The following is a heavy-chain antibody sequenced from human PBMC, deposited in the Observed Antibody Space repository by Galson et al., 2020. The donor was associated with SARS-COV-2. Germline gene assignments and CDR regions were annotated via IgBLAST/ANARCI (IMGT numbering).Heavy chain of an antibody. J-gene: IGHJ6*02. CDR3: AKSLRGVINSPYGMDV. V-gene: IGHV3-23*01. D-gene: IGHD3-10*01. Sequence: GGSLRLSCAASGFTFSSYAMSWVRQAPGKGLEWVSAISGSGGSTYYADSVKGRFTISRDNSKNTLYLQMNSLRAEDTAVYYCAKSLRGVINSPYGMDVWGQGTTVTVSS. CDR2: ISGSGGST. CDR1: GFTFSSYA.